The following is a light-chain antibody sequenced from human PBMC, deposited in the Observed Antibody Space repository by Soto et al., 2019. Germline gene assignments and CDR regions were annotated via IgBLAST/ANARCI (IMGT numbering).Light chain of an antibody. Sequence: QSALTQPASVSGSPGQSITISCTGTSSDVGGYNYVSWYQQHPGKAPKLMIYDVSNRPSGVSNRFSGSKSGNTASLTISGLQAEEGADYYCSSYTSSSTRVFGTGTKLTVL. CDR2: DVS. CDR1: SSDVGGYNY. J-gene: IGLJ1*01. V-gene: IGLV2-14*01. CDR3: SSYTSSSTRV.